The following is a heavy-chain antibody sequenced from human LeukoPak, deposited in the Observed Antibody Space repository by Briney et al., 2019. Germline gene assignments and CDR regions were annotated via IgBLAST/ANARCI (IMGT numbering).Heavy chain of an antibody. V-gene: IGHV3-21*01. D-gene: IGHD4-17*01. CDR2: ISSSSSYI. CDR3: ARASYGDPYYFDY. Sequence: PGGSLRLSCAASGFTFSSYSMNWVRQAPGKGLEWVSSISSSSSYIYYADSVKGRFTISRDNAKNSLYLQMNSLRAEDTAVYHCARASYGDPYYFDYWGQGTLVTVSS. CDR1: GFTFSSYS. J-gene: IGHJ4*02.